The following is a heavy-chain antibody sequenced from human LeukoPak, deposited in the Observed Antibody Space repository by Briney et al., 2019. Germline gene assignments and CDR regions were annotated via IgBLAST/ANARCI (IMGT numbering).Heavy chain of an antibody. CDR3: ASPPWDSKYVSWFDP. Sequence: GGSLRLSCAASGFTFSRYWMSWARQAPGKGLEWVANIKQDGSERYYADSVKGRFTISRDNAKNSLYLQMNSLRAEDTAVYYCASPPWDSKYVSWFDPWGQGTLVTVSS. V-gene: IGHV3-7*01. D-gene: IGHD4-11*01. J-gene: IGHJ5*02. CDR2: IKQDGSER. CDR1: GFTFSRYW.